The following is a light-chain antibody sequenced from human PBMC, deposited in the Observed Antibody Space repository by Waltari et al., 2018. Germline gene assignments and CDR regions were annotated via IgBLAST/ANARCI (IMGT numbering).Light chain of an antibody. CDR2: DNN. J-gene: IGLJ1*01. Sequence: QSVLTQSPSVSGAPGQRVTISCTGSSSNIGAGYDVHWYQQLPGTVTKLPLYDNNSTPSGGPDRFSGPRSGSSASLASTGLQADDEADYYCHSYDSSLSGSVFGTGTKVTVL. CDR3: HSYDSSLSGSV. V-gene: IGLV1-40*01. CDR1: SSNIGAGYD.